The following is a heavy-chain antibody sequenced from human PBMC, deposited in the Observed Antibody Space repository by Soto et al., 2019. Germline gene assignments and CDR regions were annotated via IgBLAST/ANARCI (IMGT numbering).Heavy chain of an antibody. D-gene: IGHD1-1*01. J-gene: IGHJ4*02. CDR1: GGSISSSPYY. CDR2: IYYNGNT. CDR3: ARHGPLSNNWNQLDY. V-gene: IGHV4-39*01. Sequence: QLQLQESGPGLVKPSETLSLTCTVSGGSISSSPYYWGWIRQPPGKGLEWIGNIYYNGNTFYNPSLKSRVTISVDTSKNQFSLKLSSVTAADTAVYYCARHGPLSNNWNQLDYWGQGTLVTVFS.